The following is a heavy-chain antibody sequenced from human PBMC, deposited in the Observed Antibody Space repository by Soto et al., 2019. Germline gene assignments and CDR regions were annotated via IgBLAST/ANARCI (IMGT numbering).Heavy chain of an antibody. CDR1: GYTFTSYG. J-gene: IGHJ6*02. D-gene: IGHD2-2*01. V-gene: IGHV1-18*01. Sequence: ASVKVSCKASGYTFTSYGISWVRQAPGQGLEWMGWISAYNGNTNYAQKLQGRVTMTTDTSTSTAYMELRSLRSDDTAVYYCARAPPAATYYYYGMDVWGQGTTVTVSS. CDR2: ISAYNGNT. CDR3: ARAPPAATYYYYGMDV.